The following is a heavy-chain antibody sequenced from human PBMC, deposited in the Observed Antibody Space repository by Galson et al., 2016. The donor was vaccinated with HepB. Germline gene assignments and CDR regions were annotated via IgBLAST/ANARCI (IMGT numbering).Heavy chain of an antibody. CDR2: ISYDGTDK. D-gene: IGHD3-10*01. Sequence: SLRLSCAASGIIFRSNDMHWVRQAPGKGLEWVAAISYDGTDKYYADSVKGRFTISRDNSKNTLFLQMNSLRAEDTAVYYCASSNKLRYYYGSEHWYFDLWGRGTLVAVSS. V-gene: IGHV3-30-3*01. J-gene: IGHJ2*01. CDR1: GIIFRSND. CDR3: ASSNKLRYYYGSEHWYFDL.